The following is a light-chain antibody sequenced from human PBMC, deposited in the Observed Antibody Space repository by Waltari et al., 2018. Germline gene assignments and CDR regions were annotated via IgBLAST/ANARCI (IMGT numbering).Light chain of an antibody. J-gene: IGLJ1*01. CDR1: SSNIKNNY. CDR3: AAWDDSLSGLYV. CDR2: RTN. V-gene: IGLV1-47*01. Sequence: QSVLTQPPSASGTPGQRVTISSSGSSSNIKNNYVYWYQQLPGTTPKLLIYRTNQRPSGFPDRFSGSKSGTSASLAIIGLRSDDDADYYCAAWDDSLSGLYVFGTGTKVTVL.